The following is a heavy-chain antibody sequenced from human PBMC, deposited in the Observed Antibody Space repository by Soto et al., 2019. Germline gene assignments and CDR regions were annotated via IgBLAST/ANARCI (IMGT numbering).Heavy chain of an antibody. D-gene: IGHD5-18*01. CDR2: IFYSGSS. Sequence: SETLSLTCTVSGGSVSSGSYYWSWIRQPPGKGLEWIGYIFYSGSSYYSPSLRSRVTMSVDTPKNQFSLRLSSVTAADTAVYYCARGKAEQLWLLAYWGQGTLVTVSS. CDR1: GGSVSSGSYY. J-gene: IGHJ4*02. CDR3: ARGKAEQLWLLAY. V-gene: IGHV4-31*03.